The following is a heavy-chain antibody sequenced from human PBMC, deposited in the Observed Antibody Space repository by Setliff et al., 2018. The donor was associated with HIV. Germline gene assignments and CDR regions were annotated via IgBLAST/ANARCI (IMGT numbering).Heavy chain of an antibody. CDR3: ARVGASGVPSTMDYYYYMDV. D-gene: IGHD3-10*01. V-gene: IGHV4-4*07. J-gene: IGHJ6*03. CDR1: GGSFSSYH. Sequence: SETLSLTCTVSGGSFSSYHWSWIRHRAGKGLEWIGHIYASGSTKYNPSLESRVTMSVDTSRTQFSLKLRSVTAADAAVYYCARVGASGVPSTMDYYYYMDVWGKGTTVTVSS. CDR2: IYASGST.